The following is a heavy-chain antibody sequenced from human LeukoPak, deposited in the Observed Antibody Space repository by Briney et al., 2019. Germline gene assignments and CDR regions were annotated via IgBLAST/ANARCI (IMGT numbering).Heavy chain of an antibody. D-gene: IGHD3-10*01. Sequence: GGSLRLSCAASGFTFSSYGMSWVRQAPGKGLEWVSAISGSGGSTYYADSVKGRFTISRDNSKNTLYLQMNSLRAEDTAVYYCAKDKGFGELSMRVHSGSFYFDYWGQGTLVTVSS. CDR1: GFTFSSYG. V-gene: IGHV3-23*01. J-gene: IGHJ4*02. CDR3: AKDKGFGELSMRVHSGSFYFDY. CDR2: ISGSGGST.